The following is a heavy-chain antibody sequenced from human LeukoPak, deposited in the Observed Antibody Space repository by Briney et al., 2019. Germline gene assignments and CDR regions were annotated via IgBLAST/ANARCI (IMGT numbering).Heavy chain of an antibody. CDR2: ISAYNGNT. CDR3: ARESYYDFWSGYYEQKRDAFDI. V-gene: IGHV1-18*01. J-gene: IGHJ3*02. D-gene: IGHD3-3*01. CDR1: GYTFTSYG. Sequence: ASVKVSCKASGYTFTSYGISWVRQAPGQGLEWMGWISAYNGNTNYAQKLQGRVTMTTDTSTSTAYMELGSLRSDDTAVYYCARESYYDFWSGYYEQKRDAFDIWGQGTMVTVSS.